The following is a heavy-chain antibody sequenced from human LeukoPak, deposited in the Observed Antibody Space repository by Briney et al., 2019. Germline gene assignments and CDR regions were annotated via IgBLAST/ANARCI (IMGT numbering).Heavy chain of an antibody. V-gene: IGHV3-30-3*01. CDR1: GFTFSNYA. CDR3: ARSIGAAYFDN. J-gene: IGHJ4*02. CDR2: ISDDGSRQ. Sequence: PGGSLRLSCAATGFTFSNYAIHWGRQAPGKGLEWVAFISDDGSRQHYADSVKGRFTISRDNAKNSLYLEMNSLRAEDTAVYYCARSIGAAYFDNWGQGTLVTVSS. D-gene: IGHD6-13*01.